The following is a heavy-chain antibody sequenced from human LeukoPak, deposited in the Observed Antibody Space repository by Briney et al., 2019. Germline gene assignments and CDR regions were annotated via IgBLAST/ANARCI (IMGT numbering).Heavy chain of an antibody. CDR3: AKFEGTSGRGFDP. V-gene: IGHV4-38-2*01. Sequence: SETLSLTCAVSGYSISSDYYWGWIRQPPGKGLEWVGTISHSGTAFYNPSLNTRTTISIETTKNQFFLKLPLVAAATTADYYCAKFEGTSGRGFDPWGQGTLVTVSS. CDR2: ISHSGTA. CDR1: GYSISSDYY. J-gene: IGHJ5*02. D-gene: IGHD2-8*01.